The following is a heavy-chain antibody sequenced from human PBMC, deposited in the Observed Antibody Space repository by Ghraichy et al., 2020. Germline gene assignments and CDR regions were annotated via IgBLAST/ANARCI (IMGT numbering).Heavy chain of an antibody. CDR1: GASISGYY. Sequence: SETLSLTCTVSGASISGYYWSWIRQPPGKGLEWIGYSYYSGSTNYNPSLKSRVTISVDTSKDQFSLNLTSVTAADTAVYYCARGTYYYDSSGYYPYYFDYWGQGTLVTVSS. D-gene: IGHD3-22*01. CDR3: ARGTYYYDSSGYYPYYFDY. J-gene: IGHJ4*02. CDR2: SYYSGST. V-gene: IGHV4-59*01.